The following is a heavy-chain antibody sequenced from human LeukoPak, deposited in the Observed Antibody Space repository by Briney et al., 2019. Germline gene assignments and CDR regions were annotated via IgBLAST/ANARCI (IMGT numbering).Heavy chain of an antibody. CDR1: GGAITNYY. J-gene: IGHJ4*02. V-gene: IGHV4-59*12. CDR2: IYYTGST. D-gene: IGHD3-10*01. CDR3: ARKDYGSGSFSRSFDS. Sequence: SETLSLTCGASGGAITNYYWNWIRQAPGKGLEWLWYIYYTGSTTYNPSVKSRITISLDTSKKQISLKLRSVTAADTAVYYCARKDYGSGSFSRSFDSWRQGTLVTVSS.